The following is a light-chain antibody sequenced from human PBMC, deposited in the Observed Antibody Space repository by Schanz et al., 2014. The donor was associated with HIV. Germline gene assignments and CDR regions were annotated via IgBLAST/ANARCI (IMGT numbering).Light chain of an antibody. CDR2: GAS. V-gene: IGKV3-20*01. J-gene: IGKJ1*01. CDR1: QVVSSNY. CDR3: QQWKT. Sequence: EIVLTQSPGTLSLSPGERATLRCRATQVVSSNYLAWYQQKPGLAPRLLIYGASSRATGIPDRFSGSGSGTDFTLTISRLEPEDFAVYYCQQWKTFGQGTKVEIK.